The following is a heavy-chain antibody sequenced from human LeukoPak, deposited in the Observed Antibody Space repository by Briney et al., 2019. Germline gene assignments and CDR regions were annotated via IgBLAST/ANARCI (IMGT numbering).Heavy chain of an antibody. CDR1: GGSFSGYY. D-gene: IGHD3-9*01. CDR3: AIRDTFTYYDIVTGYKSGGFQH. CDR2: INHSGST. J-gene: IGHJ1*01. Sequence: SETLSLTCAVYGGSFSGYYWSWIRQPPGKGLELIGEINHSGSTNYNPSLKSRVTISVDTSKNQFSLKLSSVTAADPAVYYCAIRDTFTYYDIVTGYKSGGFQHWGQGPLVTVSS. V-gene: IGHV4-34*01.